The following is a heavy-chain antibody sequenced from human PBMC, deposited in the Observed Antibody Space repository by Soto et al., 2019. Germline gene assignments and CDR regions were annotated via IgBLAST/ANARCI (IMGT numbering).Heavy chain of an antibody. CDR3: ARHPYIAAAFDS. CDR2: IFYSGST. D-gene: IGHD6-13*01. CDR1: GGSISSGDYY. J-gene: IGHJ4*02. Sequence: PSETLSLTCTVSGGSISSGDYYWSWIRQPPGKGLEWIGYIFYSGSTYYNPSLKSRVTILVDTSKNQFSLKLSSVTAADTAVYYCARHPYIAAAFDSWGQGTLVTVSS. V-gene: IGHV4-30-4*01.